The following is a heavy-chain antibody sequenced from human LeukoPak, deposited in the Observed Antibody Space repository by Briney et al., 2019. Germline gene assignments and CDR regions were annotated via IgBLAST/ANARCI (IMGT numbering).Heavy chain of an antibody. Sequence: GGSLRLSCAASGFTFSNAWMSWVRQAPGKGVEGGGRIKSKTDGWTTDYAAPVKRRFTISRDDSKNTLYLQMNSLKTEDTAVYYCTTDGLRYFDWLPHPFDYWGQGTLVTVSS. V-gene: IGHV3-15*01. CDR2: IKSKTDGWTT. D-gene: IGHD3-9*01. J-gene: IGHJ4*02. CDR3: TTDGLRYFDWLPHPFDY. CDR1: GFTFSNAW.